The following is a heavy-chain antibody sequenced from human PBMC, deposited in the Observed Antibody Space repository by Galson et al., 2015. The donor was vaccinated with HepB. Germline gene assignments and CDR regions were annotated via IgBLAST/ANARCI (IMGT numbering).Heavy chain of an antibody. CDR2: IYHSGST. Sequence: ETLSLTCTVSGGSISSSSYYWGWIRQPPGKGLEWIGSIYHSGSTYYNPSLKSRVTISVDTSKNQFSLKLSSVTAADTAVYYCARTPLDIVVVPAASRYAFDIWGQGTMVTVSS. J-gene: IGHJ3*02. V-gene: IGHV4-39*07. CDR3: ARTPLDIVVVPAASRYAFDI. CDR1: GGSISSSSYY. D-gene: IGHD2-2*01.